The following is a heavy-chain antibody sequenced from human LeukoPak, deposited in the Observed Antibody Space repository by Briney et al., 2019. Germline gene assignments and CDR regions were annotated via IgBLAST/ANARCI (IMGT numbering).Heavy chain of an antibody. J-gene: IGHJ2*01. CDR1: GFTFSIYA. Sequence: PGGSLRLSCAASGFTFSIYAMSWVRQAPGKGLEWVSAIGGSGQNTNYADSVKGRFTISRDNSRNTLYPDMNILRAEDTAVYYCAKTVTTQAYYWYFDLWGRGTLVTVSS. CDR3: AKTVTTQAYYWYFDL. V-gene: IGHV3-23*01. CDR2: IGGSGQNT. D-gene: IGHD4-17*01.